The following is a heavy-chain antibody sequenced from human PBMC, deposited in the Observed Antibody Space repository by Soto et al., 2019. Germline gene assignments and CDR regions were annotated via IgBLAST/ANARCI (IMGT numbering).Heavy chain of an antibody. V-gene: IGHV4-59*08. Sequence: ASETLSLTCTVSGGSISSYHWTWIRQPPGKGLEWIGFIYNSGSPNYNPSLKSRVTISLDTSKNQFSLKLTSVTTADTAVYYCARQMGYCTNTSCHAGPLYYYMDVWGKGTTVTVSS. CDR3: ARQMGYCTNTSCHAGPLYYYMDV. CDR1: GGSISSYH. D-gene: IGHD2-2*01. J-gene: IGHJ6*03. CDR2: IYNSGSP.